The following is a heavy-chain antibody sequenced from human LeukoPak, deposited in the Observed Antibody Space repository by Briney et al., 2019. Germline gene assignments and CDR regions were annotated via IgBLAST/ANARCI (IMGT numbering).Heavy chain of an antibody. V-gene: IGHV4-4*09. CDR1: GGSISSYY. CDR2: IFTSVST. J-gene: IGHJ3*02. Sequence: SETRSLTCTVSGGSISSYYWSWNRQPPGRGLGWIWYIFTSVSTTYNPSPKRRVTLSVATSKTQSSLSRSSVTAAATTLSYCAGTYTYYDILTGYRHDAFDIWGQGTMVTVSS. CDR3: AGTYTYYDILTGYRHDAFDI. D-gene: IGHD3-9*01.